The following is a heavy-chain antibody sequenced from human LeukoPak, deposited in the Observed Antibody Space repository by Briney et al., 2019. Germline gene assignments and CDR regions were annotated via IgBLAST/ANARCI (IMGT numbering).Heavy chain of an antibody. D-gene: IGHD2-15*01. Sequence: SETLSLTCGVSGGSITSSYYWGWIRPPPGKGLEWIGSMYYSGNIHYNPSLKSRVTISVDTSENQFSLKLSSVTAADTAVYYCARALVVAATLDYWGQGTLVTVSS. V-gene: IGHV4-39*07. J-gene: IGHJ4*02. CDR3: ARALVVAATLDY. CDR2: MYYSGNI. CDR1: GGSITSSYY.